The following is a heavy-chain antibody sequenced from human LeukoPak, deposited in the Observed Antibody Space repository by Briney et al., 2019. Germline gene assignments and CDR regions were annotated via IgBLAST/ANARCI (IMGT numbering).Heavy chain of an antibody. CDR3: ARYKRHSDAFDI. Sequence: SETLSPTCTVSGGSISSYYWSWIRQPPGKGLEWIGYIYYSGSTNYNPSLKSRVTISVDTSKNQSSLKLSSVTAADTAVYYCARYKRHSDAFDIWGQGTMVTVSS. D-gene: IGHD1-14*01. CDR2: IYYSGST. CDR1: GGSISSYY. J-gene: IGHJ3*02. V-gene: IGHV4-59*01.